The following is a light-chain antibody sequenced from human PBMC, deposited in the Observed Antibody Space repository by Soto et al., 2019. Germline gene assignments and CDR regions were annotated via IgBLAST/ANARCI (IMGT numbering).Light chain of an antibody. CDR1: STGVGGYHY. CDR3: GSYEGTYNYV. CDR2: DVS. V-gene: IGLV2-11*01. Sequence: QFGLTHPRSVSGSPGPSVTISCTGTSTGVGGYHYVSWYQQHPGKAPKLMIYDVSQRPSGVPDRFSGSISGNTASLTISGLQAEDEADYHCGSYEGTYNYVFGTGTKVTVL. J-gene: IGLJ1*01.